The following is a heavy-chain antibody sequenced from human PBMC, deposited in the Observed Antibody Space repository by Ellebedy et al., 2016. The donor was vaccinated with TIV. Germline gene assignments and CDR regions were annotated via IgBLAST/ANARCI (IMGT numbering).Heavy chain of an antibody. J-gene: IGHJ5*02. V-gene: IGHV1-69*04. CDR1: RDTFSNHA. D-gene: IGHD1-1*01. CDR3: AAGNDGGWFDP. Sequence: AASVKVSCKASRDTFSNHAFNWVRQAPGQELEWMGRMDPRLGTVRYAQKFQGRVTITADKSTSIAYMELSSLRSEDTAVYYCAAGNDGGWFDPWGQGTLVTVSS. CDR2: MDPRLGTV.